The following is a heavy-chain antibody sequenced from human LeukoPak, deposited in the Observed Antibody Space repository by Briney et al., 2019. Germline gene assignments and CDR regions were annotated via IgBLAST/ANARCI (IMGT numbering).Heavy chain of an antibody. J-gene: IGHJ4*02. CDR1: GFTFDDYYA. V-gene: IGHV3-9*03. CDR3: ARGYGSGSSRFDY. CDR2: ISWNSGSI. D-gene: IGHD3-10*01. Sequence: GGSLRLSCAVSGFTFDDYYAMHWVRQAPGKGLEWVSGISWNSGSIGYADSVKGRFTISRDNAKNSLYLQMNSLRAEDMALCYCARGYGSGSSRFDYWGQGTLVTVSS.